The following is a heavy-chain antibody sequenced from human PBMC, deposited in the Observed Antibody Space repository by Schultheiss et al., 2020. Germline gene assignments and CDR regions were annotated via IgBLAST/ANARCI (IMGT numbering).Heavy chain of an antibody. V-gene: IGHV4-34*01. Sequence: SETLSLTCAVYGGSFSGYNWNWIRQPPGKGLEWIGYIYNSGNTYYNPSLKSRVTISVDTSRNQFSLRLSSVTAADSAVYYCARVALQQWFDYWGQGTLVTVSS. CDR1: GGSFSGYN. CDR3: ARVALQQWFDY. CDR2: IYNSGNT. D-gene: IGHD6-19*01. J-gene: IGHJ4*02.